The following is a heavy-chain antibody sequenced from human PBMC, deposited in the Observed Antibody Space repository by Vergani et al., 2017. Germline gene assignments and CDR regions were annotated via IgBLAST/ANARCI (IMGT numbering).Heavy chain of an antibody. CDR3: ARGPGFLEWLLSYFDY. Sequence: QVQLVQSGAEVKKPGASVKVSCKASGYTFTSYDINWVRQATGQGLEWMGWMNPNSGNTGYAQKFQGRVTMTRNTSISTAYMELSSLRSEDTAMYYCARGPGFLEWLLSYFDYWGQGTLVTVSS. D-gene: IGHD3-3*01. J-gene: IGHJ4*02. CDR2: MNPNSGNT. CDR1: GYTFTSYD. V-gene: IGHV1-8*01.